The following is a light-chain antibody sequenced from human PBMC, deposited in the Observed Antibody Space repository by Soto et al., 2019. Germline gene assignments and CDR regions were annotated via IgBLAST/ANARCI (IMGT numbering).Light chain of an antibody. CDR3: QQYNLYSAIT. Sequence: DIRLTQSPSTLSASVGDRVTITCRASQSISDRLAWYQQKSGKAPRLLIYRASSLENEVPSRFSGSGSETEFTLTISSLQPDDFATYYCQQYNLYSAITFGQGTKLEI. CDR2: RAS. J-gene: IGKJ2*01. V-gene: IGKV1-5*03. CDR1: QSISDR.